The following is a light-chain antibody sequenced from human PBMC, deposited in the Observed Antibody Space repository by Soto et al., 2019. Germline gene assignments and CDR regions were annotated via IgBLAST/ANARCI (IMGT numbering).Light chain of an antibody. CDR1: SSNIGNNY. Sequence: QSVLTQSPSVSAAPGQQVTISCSGSSSNIGNNYVSWYQQLPGTAPKLLIYDNNKRPSGIPDRFSGSKSGTSGTLDITGLQAGDEADYYCATLDGSLPGEVFGGGTKVTVL. CDR2: DNN. J-gene: IGLJ2*01. CDR3: ATLDGSLPGEV. V-gene: IGLV1-51*01.